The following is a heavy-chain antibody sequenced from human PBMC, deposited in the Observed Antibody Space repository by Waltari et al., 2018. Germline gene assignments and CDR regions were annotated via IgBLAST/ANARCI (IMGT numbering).Heavy chain of an antibody. J-gene: IGHJ4*02. V-gene: IGHV4-4*02. D-gene: IGHD2-2*01. CDR3: AGDRAIGLFFDY. CDR2: VHHSGKT. Sequence: QVQLQESGQGPVKPSGTLSLTCAVSGDSISGNYWWSWVRQSPEKGLEWIGQVHHSGKTHYNPSLQSRVTISLDKPKNQFSLNLNSVTAADTAVYFCAGDRAIGLFFDYWGRGTLVTVSS. CDR1: GDSISGNYW.